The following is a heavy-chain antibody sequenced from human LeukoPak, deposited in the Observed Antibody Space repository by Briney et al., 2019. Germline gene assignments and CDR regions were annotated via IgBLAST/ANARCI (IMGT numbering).Heavy chain of an antibody. CDR1: GYSFTIYW. CDR2: IYPGDSDT. D-gene: IGHD2-15*01. J-gene: IGHJ3*02. Sequence: GESLKISCKGSGYSFTIYWIGWVRQMPGKGLKWMGIIYPGDSDTRYSPSFEGQVTISVDKSNSTAYLQWSSLKASDTAMYYCARQGGPVGYCSGGNCYPFDIWGQGTMVTVSS. CDR3: ARQGGPVGYCSGGNCYPFDI. V-gene: IGHV5-51*01.